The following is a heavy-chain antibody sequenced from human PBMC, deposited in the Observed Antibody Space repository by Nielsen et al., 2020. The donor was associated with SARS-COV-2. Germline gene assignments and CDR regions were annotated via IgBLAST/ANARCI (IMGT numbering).Heavy chain of an antibody. CDR3: AREVPAATIFDY. J-gene: IGHJ4*02. CDR1: GFTFDDYA. D-gene: IGHD2-2*01. Sequence: SLKISCAASGFTFDDYAMHWVRQAPGKGLEWVSGISWNSGSIGYADSVKGRFTISRDNAKNSLYLQMNSLRAEDTAVYYCAREVPAATIFDYWGQGTLVTVSS. CDR2: ISWNSGSI. V-gene: IGHV3-9*01.